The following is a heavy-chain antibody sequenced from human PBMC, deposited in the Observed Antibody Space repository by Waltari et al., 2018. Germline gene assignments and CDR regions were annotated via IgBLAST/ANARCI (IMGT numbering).Heavy chain of an antibody. V-gene: IGHV2-70*15. CDR2: IDWDDDK. Sequence: QVTLRESGPALVTPTQTLTLTCTFSGFSLSTSGMCVSWIRQPPGKALEWLARIDWDDDKYYSTSLKTRLTISKDTSKNQVVLTMTNMDPVDTATYYCARIYSSGWFYYQWDAFDIWGQGTMVTVSS. J-gene: IGHJ3*02. CDR3: ARIYSSGWFYYQWDAFDI. CDR1: GFSLSTSGMC. D-gene: IGHD6-19*01.